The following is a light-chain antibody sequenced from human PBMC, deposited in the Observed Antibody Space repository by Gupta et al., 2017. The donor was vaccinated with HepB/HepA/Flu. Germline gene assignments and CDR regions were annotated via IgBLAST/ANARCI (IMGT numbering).Light chain of an antibody. J-gene: IGKJ4*01. Sequence: IALTQSPATLSLSPGERATLSCRASQSVSSYLAWYQQKPGQAPRLLIYDASNRATGIPARFSGSGSGTDFTLTSSSLEPEDFAVYYCQQRSNWPPLTFGGWTKVEIK. V-gene: IGKV3-11*01. CDR2: DAS. CDR3: QQRSNWPPLT. CDR1: QSVSSY.